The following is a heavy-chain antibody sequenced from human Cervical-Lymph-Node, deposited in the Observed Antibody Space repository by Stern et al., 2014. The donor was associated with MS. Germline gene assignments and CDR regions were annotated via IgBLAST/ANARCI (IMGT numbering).Heavy chain of an antibody. CDR3: ARSSGYYSHFEL. V-gene: IGHV1-69*01. Sequence: VQLEESGAEVKKPGSSVKVSCKASGGPVTRDAISWVRQAPGQGVEWMGGIIPGCGTASYAQKFQGRVSITADESTSTAYLELSSLKSEDTAVYYCARSSGYYSHFELWGRGTLVIVSS. D-gene: IGHD3-3*01. J-gene: IGHJ2*01. CDR2: IIPGCGTA. CDR1: GGPVTRDA.